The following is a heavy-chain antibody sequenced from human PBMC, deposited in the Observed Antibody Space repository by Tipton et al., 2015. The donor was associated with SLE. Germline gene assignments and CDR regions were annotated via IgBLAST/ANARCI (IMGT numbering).Heavy chain of an antibody. CDR3: ARSTTDSSGYYGSFDY. J-gene: IGHJ4*02. Sequence: LRLSCTVSGGSISSYYWSWIRQPPGKGLEWIGYIYNSGSTNYNPSLKSRVTISVDTSKNQFSLKLSSVTAADTAVYYCARSTTDSSGYYGSFDYWGQGILVTVSS. CDR1: GGSISSYY. D-gene: IGHD3-22*01. V-gene: IGHV4-59*08. CDR2: IYNSGST.